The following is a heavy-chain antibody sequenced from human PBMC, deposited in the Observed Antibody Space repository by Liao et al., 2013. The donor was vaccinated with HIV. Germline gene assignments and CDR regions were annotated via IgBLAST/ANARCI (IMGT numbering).Heavy chain of an antibody. Sequence: QLLLQESGSGLVKPSQTLSLTCAVSGGSVSSGGYSWSWVRQPPGKGLEWIGYMYHSGTAYYNPSLKSRVTISVDSSKNQFSLKLSSVTAADTAVYYCATYREHLDGEYFHHWGQGHPGHR. D-gene: IGHD1-1*01. V-gene: IGHV4-30-2*01. CDR2: MYHSGTA. CDR3: ATYREHLDGEYFHH. J-gene: IGHJ1*01. CDR1: GGSVSSGGYS.